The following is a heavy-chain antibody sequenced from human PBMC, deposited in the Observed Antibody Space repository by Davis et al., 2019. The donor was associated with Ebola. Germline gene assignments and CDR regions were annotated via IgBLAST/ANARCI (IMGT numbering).Heavy chain of an antibody. CDR1: GFTFSNYG. CDR2: ISYDGSNK. V-gene: IGHV3-30*18. J-gene: IGHJ6*04. D-gene: IGHD5-12*01. Sequence: GESLKISCAASGFTFSNYGMHWVRQAPGKGLEWVTVISYDGSNKYYADSVKGRFTISRDNSKNTLYLQMNSLRAEDTAVYYCAKDRKGATIKYYGMDVWGKGTTVTVSS. CDR3: AKDRKGATIKYYGMDV.